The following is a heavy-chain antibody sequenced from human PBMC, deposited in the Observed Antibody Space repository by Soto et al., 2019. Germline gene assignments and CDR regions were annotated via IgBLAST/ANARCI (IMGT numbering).Heavy chain of an antibody. CDR2: ISSSSSYI. CDR3: ARVHDYGDYYYYGMDV. Sequence: ESGGGLVKPGGSLRLSCAASGFTFSSYSMNWVRQAPGTGLEWVSSISSSSSYIYYADSVKGRFTISRDNAKNSLYLQMNSLRAEDTAVYYCARVHDYGDYYYYGMDVWGQGTTVTVSS. J-gene: IGHJ6*02. V-gene: IGHV3-21*01. CDR1: GFTFSSYS. D-gene: IGHD4-17*01.